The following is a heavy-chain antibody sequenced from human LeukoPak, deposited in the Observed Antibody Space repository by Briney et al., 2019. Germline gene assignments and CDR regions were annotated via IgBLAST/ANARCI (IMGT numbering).Heavy chain of an antibody. D-gene: IGHD3-10*01. CDR2: ISSSGSTK. J-gene: IGHJ4*02. Sequence: PGGSLRLSCAASGFTFSSYEVNWVRQAPGKGLGWVSYISSSGSTKYYADSVKGRCTISRDNAKNSLYLQMNSLRAEDTAVYYCAREFRGVTRYFDYWGQGTLVTVSS. CDR3: AREFRGVTRYFDY. V-gene: IGHV3-48*03. CDR1: GFTFSSYE.